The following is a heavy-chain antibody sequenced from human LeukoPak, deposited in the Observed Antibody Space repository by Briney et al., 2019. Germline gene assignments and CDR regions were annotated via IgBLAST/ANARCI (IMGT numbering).Heavy chain of an antibody. CDR3: ATPRLRAAYDI. V-gene: IGHV3-7*01. Sequence: PGGSLRLSCAASGFTFSNYWMTWVRQAPGQGLEWVTNIKFDGSEKHDADSVKGRFTISRDNAKNSLSLQINSLRAEDTAVYYCATPRLRAAYDIWGQGTLVTVSS. J-gene: IGHJ3*02. CDR2: IKFDGSEK. D-gene: IGHD4-17*01. CDR1: GFTFSNYW.